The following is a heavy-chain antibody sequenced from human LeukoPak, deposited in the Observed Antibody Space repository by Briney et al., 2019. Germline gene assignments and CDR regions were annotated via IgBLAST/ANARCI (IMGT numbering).Heavy chain of an antibody. CDR3: ARDEQLVGAFDI. J-gene: IGHJ3*02. D-gene: IGHD6-6*01. CDR2: IYTSGST. Sequence: SETLSLTCTVSGGSISSGSCYWSWIRQPAGKGLEWIGRIYTSGSTNYNPSLKSRVTISVDTSKNQFSLKLSSVTAADTAVYHCARDEQLVGAFDIWGQGTMVTVSS. V-gene: IGHV4-61*02. CDR1: GGSISSGSCY.